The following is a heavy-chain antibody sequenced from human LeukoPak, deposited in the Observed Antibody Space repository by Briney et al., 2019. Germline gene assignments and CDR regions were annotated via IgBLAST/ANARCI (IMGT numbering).Heavy chain of an antibody. D-gene: IGHD3-22*01. V-gene: IGHV3-23*01. CDR3: ATYYYDSSEAFDI. CDR1: GFTFSNYA. Sequence: GGSLRLSCAASGFTFSNYAMNWVRQAPGQGLEWVSGISGSGGSTYYAVSVKGRFTVSRDNSKNTLYLQMNSLRDEDTAVYYCATYYYDSSEAFDIWSQGTMVTVSS. CDR2: ISGSGGST. J-gene: IGHJ3*02.